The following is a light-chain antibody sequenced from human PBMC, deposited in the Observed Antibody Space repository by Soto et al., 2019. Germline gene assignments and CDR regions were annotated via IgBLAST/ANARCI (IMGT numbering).Light chain of an antibody. CDR3: SSYAGSSNFLV. Sequence: QSALTQPPSASGSPGQSVTISCTGTSSDVGGYNYVSWYQQHPGRAPKLMISEVSQRPSGVPDRFSGSKSGNTASLTVSGLQTEDEADYFCSSYAGSSNFLVFGGGTQLTVL. J-gene: IGLJ3*02. CDR1: SSDVGGYNY. V-gene: IGLV2-8*01. CDR2: EVS.